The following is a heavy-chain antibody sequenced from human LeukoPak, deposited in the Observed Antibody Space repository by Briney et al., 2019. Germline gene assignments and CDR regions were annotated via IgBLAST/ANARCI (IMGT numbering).Heavy chain of an antibody. J-gene: IGHJ3*02. Sequence: PGRSLRLSCAASGFTFSSYEMNWVRQAPGKGLEWVSYISSSGSTIYYADSVKGRFTISRDNAKNSLYLQMDSLRAEDTAVYYCARDNAYCGGDCYSLPDAFDIWGQGTMVTVSS. V-gene: IGHV3-48*03. CDR3: ARDNAYCGGDCYSLPDAFDI. CDR1: GFTFSSYE. CDR2: ISSSGSTI. D-gene: IGHD2-21*02.